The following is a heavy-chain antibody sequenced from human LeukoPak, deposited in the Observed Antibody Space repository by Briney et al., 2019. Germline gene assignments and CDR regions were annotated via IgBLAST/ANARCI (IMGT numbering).Heavy chain of an antibody. V-gene: IGHV4-39*02. CDR3: ARIPNYGSSGYYYEPDLDY. D-gene: IGHD3-22*01. J-gene: IGHJ4*02. CDR1: GDSISLSFYY. Sequence: MASETLSLTCSVSGDSISLSFYYWGWIRQPPGKALEWIGSVYYSGTTSYNPSLKSRVTISVDMSKNHFSLRLRSVTAADTAVYYCARIPNYGSSGYYYEPDLDYWGQGTLVTVSS. CDR2: VYYSGTT.